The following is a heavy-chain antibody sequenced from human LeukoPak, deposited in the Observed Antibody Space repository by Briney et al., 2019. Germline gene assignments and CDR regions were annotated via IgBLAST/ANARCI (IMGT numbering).Heavy chain of an antibody. V-gene: IGHV3-74*01. CDR3: ARDREQWLAFDY. Sequence: PGGSLRLSCAASGFTFSSYSMNWVRQAPGKGLVWVSRINSDGSSTSYADSVKGRFTISRDNAKNTLYLQMNSLRAEDTAVYYCARDREQWLAFDYWGQGTLVTVSS. CDR1: GFTFSSYS. D-gene: IGHD6-19*01. J-gene: IGHJ4*02. CDR2: INSDGSST.